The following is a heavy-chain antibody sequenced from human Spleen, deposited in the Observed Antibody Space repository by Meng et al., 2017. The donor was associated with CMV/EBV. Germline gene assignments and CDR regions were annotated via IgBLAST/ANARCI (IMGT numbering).Heavy chain of an antibody. CDR1: GYTFTAHY. D-gene: IGHD7-27*01. J-gene: IGHJ4*02. CDR3: ARDNIWGTDY. Sequence: ASVKVSCKASGYTFTAHYFHWVRQAPGQGLEWMGWIHPHRGDTNYAQQFQGRVTLTRDTSINTGYMERTRLTSDNTAVYYCARDNIWGTDYWGQGTLVTVSS. CDR2: IHPHRGDT. V-gene: IGHV1-2*02.